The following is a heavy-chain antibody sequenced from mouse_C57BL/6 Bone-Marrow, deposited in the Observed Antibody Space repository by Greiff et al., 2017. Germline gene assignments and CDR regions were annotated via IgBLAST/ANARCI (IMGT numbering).Heavy chain of an antibody. CDR2: IRLKSDNYAT. V-gene: IGHV6-3*01. J-gene: IGHJ2*01. Sequence: EVNLVESGGGLVQPGGSMKLSCVASGFTFSNYWMNWVRQSPEKGLEWVAQIRLKSDNYATHYAESVKGRFTISRDDSKSSVYLQMNNLRAEDTGIYYCTRGLGHFDYWGQGTTLTVSS. D-gene: IGHD4-1*01. CDR3: TRGLGHFDY. CDR1: GFTFSNYW.